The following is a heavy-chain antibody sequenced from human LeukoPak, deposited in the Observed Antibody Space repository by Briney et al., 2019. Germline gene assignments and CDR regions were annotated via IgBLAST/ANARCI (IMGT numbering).Heavy chain of an antibody. CDR2: INPSGGST. J-gene: IGHJ3*02. CDR1: GYTFTSYY. V-gene: IGHV1-46*01. Sequence: ASVKVSCKASGYTFTSYYMHWVRQAPGQGLEWMVIINPSGGSTSYAQKFQGRVTMTRDTSTSTVYMELSSLRSEDTAVYYCAREACSGGSCYSVLDAFDIWGQGTMVTVSS. CDR3: AREACSGGSCYSVLDAFDI. D-gene: IGHD2-15*01.